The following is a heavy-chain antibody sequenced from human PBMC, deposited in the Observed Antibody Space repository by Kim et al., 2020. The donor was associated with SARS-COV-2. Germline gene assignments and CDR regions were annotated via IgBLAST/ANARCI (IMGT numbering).Heavy chain of an antibody. D-gene: IGHD2-21*02. CDR3: ARSPLYCGGDCTDWFDP. V-gene: IGHV1-8*01. J-gene: IGHJ5*02. Sequence: FQGRVTMTRNTSISTAYMELSSLRSEDTAVYYCARSPLYCGGDCTDWFDPWGQGTLVTVSS.